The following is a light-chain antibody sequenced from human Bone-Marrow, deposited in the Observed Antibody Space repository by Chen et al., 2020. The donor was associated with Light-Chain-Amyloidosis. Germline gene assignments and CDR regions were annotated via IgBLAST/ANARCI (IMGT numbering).Light chain of an antibody. J-gene: IGKJ4*01. V-gene: IGKV3-20*01. Sequence: EIVLTQSPGTLSLSPGEGANLSCRASQTLSSNYLTWYQQKFGQAPRLLIYGSSSRATGIPDRFTGSGSGTAFTRTINRLEPDDFAMYYCQQYGTSPLTFGGGTKVEIK. CDR2: GSS. CDR1: QTLSSNY. CDR3: QQYGTSPLT.